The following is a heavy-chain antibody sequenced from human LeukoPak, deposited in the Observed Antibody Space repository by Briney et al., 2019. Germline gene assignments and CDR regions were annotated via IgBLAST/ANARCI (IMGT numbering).Heavy chain of an antibody. J-gene: IGHJ5*02. CDR1: GYSISSGYY. CDR3: ARVLLWGWIDP. Sequence: SETLSLTCTVSGYSISSGYYWGWIRQPPGKGLEWIGSIYHSGSTYYNPSLKSRVTISVDTSKNQFSLKLSSVTAADTAVYYCARVLLWGWIDPWGQGTLVTVSS. D-gene: IGHD7-27*01. CDR2: IYHSGST. V-gene: IGHV4-38-2*02.